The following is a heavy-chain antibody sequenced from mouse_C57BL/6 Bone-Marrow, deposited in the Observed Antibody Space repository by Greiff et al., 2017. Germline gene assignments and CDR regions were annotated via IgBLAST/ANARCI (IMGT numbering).Heavy chain of an antibody. V-gene: IGHV1-55*01. D-gene: IGHD3-3*01. CDR2: IYPGSGST. CDR1: GYTFTSYW. Sequence: QVQLQQPGAELVKPGASVKMSCKASGYTFTSYWITWVKQRPGQGLEWIGDIYPGSGSTNYNEQFKSKATLTVDTSSSTAYMQLSSLTSEDSAVYYGARPKEGHLPTRGMDYWGQGTSVTVSS. CDR3: ARPKEGHLPTRGMDY. J-gene: IGHJ4*01.